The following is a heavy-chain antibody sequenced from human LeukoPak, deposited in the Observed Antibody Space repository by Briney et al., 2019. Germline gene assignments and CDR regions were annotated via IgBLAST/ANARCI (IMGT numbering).Heavy chain of an antibody. J-gene: IGHJ6*03. V-gene: IGHV1-69*06. D-gene: IGHD6-19*01. CDR3: ARGYSSGWYRDYYYYMDV. CDR2: VIPIFGAA. Sequence: TSVKVSCKSSGDSFSSYAISWVRHAPGQGLEWMGGVIPIFGAANYAQKFQGRVTITADKSTSTAYMELSSLRSEDTAVYYCARGYSSGWYRDYYYYMDVLGKGTTVT. CDR1: GDSFSSYA.